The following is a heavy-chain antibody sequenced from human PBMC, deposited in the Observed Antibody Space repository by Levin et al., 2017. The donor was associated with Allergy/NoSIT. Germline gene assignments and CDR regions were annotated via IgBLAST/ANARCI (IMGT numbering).Heavy chain of an antibody. CDR3: AREGSYDYVWGSYRFFDY. V-gene: IGHV6-1*01. Sequence: SQTLSLTCAISGDRVSNNFAAWNWIRQSPSRGLEWLGRTYYRSKWYNDYAVSVKSRITINPDTSKNQFSLQLKSVTPEDTAVYYCAREGSYDYVWGSYRFFDYWGQGTLVTVSS. J-gene: IGHJ4*02. D-gene: IGHD3-16*02. CDR2: TYYRSKWYN. CDR1: GDRVSNNFAA.